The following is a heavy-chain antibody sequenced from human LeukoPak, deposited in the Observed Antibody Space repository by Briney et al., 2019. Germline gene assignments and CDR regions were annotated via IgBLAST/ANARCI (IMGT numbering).Heavy chain of an antibody. CDR1: GFTFSSYG. J-gene: IGHJ4*02. CDR2: IRYDGSNK. CDR3: AKDRFSGESPFDY. D-gene: IGHD3-10*01. Sequence: GGSLRLSCAASGFTFSSYGMHWVRQAPGKGLEWVAFIRYDGSNKYYADSVKGRFTISRDNSKNTLYLQMNSLRAEDTAVYYCAKDRFSGESPFDYWGQGTLVTVSS. V-gene: IGHV3-30*02.